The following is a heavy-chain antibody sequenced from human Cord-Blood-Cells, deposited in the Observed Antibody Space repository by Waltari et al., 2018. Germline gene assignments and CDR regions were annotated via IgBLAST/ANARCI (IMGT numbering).Heavy chain of an antibody. D-gene: IGHD3-3*01. V-gene: IGHV1-69*01. Sequence: QVQLVQSGAEVKKPGSSVKVSCKASGGTFSSYDISWVRQAPGQGLEWMGGIIPIFGTANYAQKFQGRVTITADESTSTAYMELSSLRSEDTAVYYCARVTITIFGVVIYDAFDIWGQGTMVTVSS. CDR2: IIPIFGTA. CDR3: ARVTITIFGVVIYDAFDI. J-gene: IGHJ3*02. CDR1: GGTFSSYD.